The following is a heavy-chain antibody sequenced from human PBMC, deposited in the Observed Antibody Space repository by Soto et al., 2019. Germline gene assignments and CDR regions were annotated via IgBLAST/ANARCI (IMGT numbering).Heavy chain of an antibody. CDR3: ARDYVSYYYYGMDV. CDR2: IYPGDSDI. Sequence: PGESLKISCKGSGYTFTNYWIGWVRQMPGKGLEWMGIIYPGDSDIRYSPSFQGQVTISADKSINTAYLQWSSLKASDTALYYCARDYVSYYYYGMDVWGQGTTVTVSS. D-gene: IGHD4-17*01. J-gene: IGHJ6*02. CDR1: GYTFTNYW. V-gene: IGHV5-51*01.